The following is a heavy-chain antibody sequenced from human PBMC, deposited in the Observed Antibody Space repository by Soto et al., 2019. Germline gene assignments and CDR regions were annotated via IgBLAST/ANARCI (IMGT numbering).Heavy chain of an antibody. CDR3: ARNGTYSSPRRQYSGMDV. J-gene: IGHJ6*02. CDR2: IVPMFGTA. D-gene: IGHD6-13*01. V-gene: IGHV1-69*01. Sequence: QVQLVQSGAEVKEPGSSVKVSCKASGGTFADFIMNWVRQTPGQGLEGMGGIVPMFGTATYAEKFKGRVTISATGSTSTAYMELTSLRSEDPAVYYCARNGTYSSPRRQYSGMDVWGQGTTVTVS. CDR1: GGTFADFI.